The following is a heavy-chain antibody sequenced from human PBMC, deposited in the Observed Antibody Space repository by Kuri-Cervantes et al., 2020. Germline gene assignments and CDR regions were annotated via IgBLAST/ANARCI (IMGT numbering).Heavy chain of an antibody. D-gene: IGHD3-9*01. Sequence: ASVKVSCKASGYTFTSYDINWVRQATGQGLEWMGWMNPNSGNTGYAQKFQGRVTMTRITSISTAYMELSSLKSDDTAVCHCARVNAANYDILTGYYMGYFDYWGQGTLVTVSS. J-gene: IGHJ4*02. V-gene: IGHV1-8*01. CDR2: MNPNSGNT. CDR1: GYTFTSYD. CDR3: ARVNAANYDILTGYYMGYFDY.